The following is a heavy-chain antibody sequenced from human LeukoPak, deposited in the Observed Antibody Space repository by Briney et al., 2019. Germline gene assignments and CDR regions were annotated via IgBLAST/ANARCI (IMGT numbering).Heavy chain of an antibody. Sequence: GGSLRLSCAASGFTFSSDAMSWVRQAPGKGLEWVSAISGSGGSTYYADSVKGRFTISRDNSKNTLYLQMNSLRAEDTAVYYCAKIPSRRYNWNYAHFDYWGQGALVTVSS. CDR1: GFTFSSDA. CDR2: ISGSGGST. J-gene: IGHJ4*02. D-gene: IGHD1-7*01. CDR3: AKIPSRRYNWNYAHFDY. V-gene: IGHV3-23*01.